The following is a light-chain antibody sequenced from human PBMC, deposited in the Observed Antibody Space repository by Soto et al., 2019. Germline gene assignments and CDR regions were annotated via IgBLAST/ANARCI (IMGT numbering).Light chain of an antibody. CDR1: SSNLGDNT. CDR3: AAWDASLDGHV. V-gene: IGLV1-44*01. Sequence: QSALTQPPSASGTPGQRVTISCSTSSSNLGDNTVNWYQHVPGTAPKLLIYSYDQRPSGVPDRFSGSKSGTSASLAISGLQSEDEADYYCAAWDASLDGHVFVPVTKLTDL. J-gene: IGLJ1*01. CDR2: SYD.